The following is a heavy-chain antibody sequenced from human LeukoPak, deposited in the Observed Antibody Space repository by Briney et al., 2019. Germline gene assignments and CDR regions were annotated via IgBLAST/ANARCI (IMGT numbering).Heavy chain of an antibody. J-gene: IGHJ4*02. CDR1: GLIDSSNY. CDR2: IYSGGST. CDR3: ARDLKTRAFDY. Sequence: PGGSLRVSCVASGLIDSSNYMSWVRQARARGLEGVSVIYSGGSTYYADSVKGRFTISRDNSKNTLYLQMNSLRAEDTAVYYCARDLKTRAFDYWGQGTLVTVSS. V-gene: IGHV3-66*02.